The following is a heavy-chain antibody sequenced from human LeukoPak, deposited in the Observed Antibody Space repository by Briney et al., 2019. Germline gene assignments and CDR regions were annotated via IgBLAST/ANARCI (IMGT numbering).Heavy chain of an antibody. J-gene: IGHJ5*02. D-gene: IGHD1-26*01. CDR2: INPCGRST. Sequence: ASVKVSCKASGHTVTNYYIHWVRQAPGQGLECMGIINPCGRSTSYAQKFQGRVTRTRDMSTSTVYMELSSLRSEDTAVYYCARGGVGATTYVWFDPWGQGTLVTVSS. V-gene: IGHV1-46*01. CDR1: GHTVTNYY. CDR3: ARGGVGATTYVWFDP.